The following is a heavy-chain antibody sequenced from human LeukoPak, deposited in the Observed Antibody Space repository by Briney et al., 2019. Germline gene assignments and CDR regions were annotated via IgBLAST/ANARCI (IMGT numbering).Heavy chain of an antibody. J-gene: IGHJ3*02. CDR3: ARDLIYYDSSGYHNDAFDI. D-gene: IGHD3-22*01. CDR2: IYTSGST. V-gene: IGHV4-4*07. CDR1: GGSTSSYY. Sequence: SETLSLTCTVSGGSTSSYYWSWIRQPAGKGLEWIGRIYTSGSTNYNPSLKSRVTMSVDTSKNQFSLKLSSVAAADTAVYYCARDLIYYDSSGYHNDAFDIWGQGTMVTVSS.